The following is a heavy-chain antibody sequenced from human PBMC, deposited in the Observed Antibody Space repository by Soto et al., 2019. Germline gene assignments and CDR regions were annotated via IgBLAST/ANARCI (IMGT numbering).Heavy chain of an antibody. D-gene: IGHD6-13*01. V-gene: IGHV1-69*01. Sequence: QVQLVQSGSEVKMPGSSVKVSCKTSGGTFSRHAINWVRQAPGQGLEWMGGIIPLFGTTNYAQKFKGRVTSSADESSSTAYMELSSLTSEDAAVYYGARAAIHGSSWYFWVDPWGQGTLVTVSS. CDR2: IIPLFGTT. CDR3: ARAAIHGSSWYFWVDP. CDR1: GGTFSRHA. J-gene: IGHJ5*02.